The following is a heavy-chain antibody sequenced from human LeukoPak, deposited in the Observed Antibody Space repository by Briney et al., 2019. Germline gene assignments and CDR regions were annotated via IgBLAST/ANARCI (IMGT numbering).Heavy chain of an antibody. V-gene: IGHV1-69*04. CDR1: GGTFSSYA. CDR3: ARDGADSGYDHEYYYYYGMDV. CDR2: IIPILGIA. D-gene: IGHD5-12*01. Sequence: SVKVSCEASGGTFSSYAISWVRQAPGQGLEWMGRIIPILGIANYAQKFQGRVTITADKSTSTAYMELSSLRSEDTAVYYCARDGADSGYDHEYYYYYGMDVWGQGPRSPSP. J-gene: IGHJ6*02.